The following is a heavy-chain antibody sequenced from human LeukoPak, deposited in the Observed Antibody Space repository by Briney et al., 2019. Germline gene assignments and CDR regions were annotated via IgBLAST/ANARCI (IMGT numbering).Heavy chain of an antibody. Sequence: GGSLRLSCAASGFTFSSYSMNWVRQAPGKGLEWVSSISSSSSYICYADSVKGRFTISRDNAKNSLYLQMNSLRAEDTAVYYCIWTDYYYGMDVWGQGTTVTVSS. CDR2: ISSSSSYI. J-gene: IGHJ6*02. V-gene: IGHV3-21*01. CDR1: GFTFSSYS. D-gene: IGHD3/OR15-3a*01. CDR3: IWTDYYYGMDV.